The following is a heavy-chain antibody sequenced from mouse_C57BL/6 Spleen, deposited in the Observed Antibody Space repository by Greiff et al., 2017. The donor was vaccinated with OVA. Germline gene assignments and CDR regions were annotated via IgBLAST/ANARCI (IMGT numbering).Heavy chain of an antibody. V-gene: IGHV2-9*01. Sequence: VKLQESGPGLVAPSQSLSITCTVSGFSLTSYGVDWVRQPPGKGLEWLGVIWGGGSTNYNSALMSRLSISKDNSKSQVFLHMNSLHTDDTAMYYGAKHNGDYDDYAMDYWGQGTSVTVSA. D-gene: IGHD4-1*01. CDR1: GFSLTSYG. J-gene: IGHJ4*01. CDR2: IWGGGST. CDR3: AKHNGDYDDYAMDY.